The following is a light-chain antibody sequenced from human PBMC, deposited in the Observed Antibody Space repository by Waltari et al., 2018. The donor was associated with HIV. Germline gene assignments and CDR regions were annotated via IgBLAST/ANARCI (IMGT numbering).Light chain of an antibody. V-gene: IGKV1-33*01. CDR2: DAS. CDR1: QDISNY. CDR3: QQYDNPLT. Sequence: VGDRVTITCQASQDISNYLNWYQQKPGKAPKLLIYDASNLETGVPSRFSGRGSGTDFTFTISSLQPEDIATYYCQQYDNPLTFGPGTKVDIK. J-gene: IGKJ3*01.